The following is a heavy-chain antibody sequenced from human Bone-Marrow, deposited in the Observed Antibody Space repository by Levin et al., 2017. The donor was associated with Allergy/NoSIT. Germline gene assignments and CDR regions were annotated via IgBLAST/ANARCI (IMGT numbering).Heavy chain of an antibody. V-gene: IGHV1-69*06. Sequence: KISCKASGGTFSSYAISWVRQAPGQGLEWMGGIIPIFGTANYAQKFQGRVTITADKSTSTAYMELSSLRSEDTAVYYCARAPGRYCSGGSCYSVAIYYFDYWGQGTLVTVSS. CDR2: IIPIFGTA. J-gene: IGHJ4*02. CDR3: ARAPGRYCSGGSCYSVAIYYFDY. D-gene: IGHD2-15*01. CDR1: GGTFSSYA.